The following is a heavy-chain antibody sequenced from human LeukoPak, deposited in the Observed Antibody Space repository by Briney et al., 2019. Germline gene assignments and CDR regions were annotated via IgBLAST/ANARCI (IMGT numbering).Heavy chain of an antibody. CDR3: GRGATGY. V-gene: IGHV4-34*01. CDR1: GGSFSDYY. J-gene: IGHJ4*02. D-gene: IGHD1-26*01. Sequence: SETLSLTCAVYGGSFSDYYWSWIRQPPGKGLEWIGEINHSGSTNYNPSLKSRVTISVDTSKNQFSLKLSSVTAADTAVYYCGRGATGYWGQGTLVTVSS. CDR2: INHSGST.